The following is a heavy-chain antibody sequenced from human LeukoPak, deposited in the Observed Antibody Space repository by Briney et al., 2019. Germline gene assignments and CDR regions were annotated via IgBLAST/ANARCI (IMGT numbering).Heavy chain of an antibody. CDR2: IYTSGST. V-gene: IGHV4-61*02. Sequence: SETLSLTCSVSGCTISSGSYYWRWIRQPAGKGLEWIGRIYTSGSTNYNPSLKSRVTISVDTSKNQFSLKLSSVTAADTAVYYCAREEWELGYRDAFDIWGQGTMVTVSS. CDR1: GCTISSGSYY. CDR3: AREEWELGYRDAFDI. D-gene: IGHD1-26*01. J-gene: IGHJ3*02.